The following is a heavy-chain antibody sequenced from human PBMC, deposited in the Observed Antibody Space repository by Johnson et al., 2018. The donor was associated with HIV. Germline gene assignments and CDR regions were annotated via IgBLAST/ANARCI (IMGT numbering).Heavy chain of an antibody. CDR2: IWYDGSNK. J-gene: IGHJ3*02. D-gene: IGHD6-13*01. Sequence: QVQLVESGGGVVQPGRSLRLSCAASGFSFNNYGMHWVRQAPGKGLERVAVIWYDGSNKYYADSVKGRFTISRDNSKNTLYLQMNSLRAEDTAVYYCARDGGIAATDAFDIWGQGTMVTVSS. V-gene: IGHV3-30*19. CDR1: GFSFNNYG. CDR3: ARDGGIAATDAFDI.